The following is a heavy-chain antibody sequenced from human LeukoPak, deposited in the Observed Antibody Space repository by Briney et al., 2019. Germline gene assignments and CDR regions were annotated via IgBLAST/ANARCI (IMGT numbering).Heavy chain of an antibody. V-gene: IGHV1-8*01. J-gene: IGHJ5*02. CDR3: ARRRVRRFGFDP. Sequence: GASVKVSCKASGYTFTSYDINWVRQATGQGLEWMGWMNPNSGNTGYAQKFQGRVTMTRNTSISTAYMELSSLRSEDTAVYYCARRRVRRFGFDPWGQGTLVTVSS. CDR1: GYTFTSYD. D-gene: IGHD3-10*01. CDR2: MNPNSGNT.